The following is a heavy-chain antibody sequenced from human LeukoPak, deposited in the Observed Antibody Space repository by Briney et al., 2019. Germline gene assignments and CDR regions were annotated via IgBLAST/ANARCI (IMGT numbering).Heavy chain of an antibody. D-gene: IGHD4-17*01. CDR3: ARDLYGAMRGYYYMDV. CDR2: ISSSGSAI. V-gene: IGHV3-48*03. Sequence: GGSLRLSCAASGFTFSSYDMNWVRQAPGKGLEWVSYISSSGSAIYSADSVKGRFTISRDNAKNSLYLQMNSLRAGDTAVYYCARDLYGAMRGYYYMDVWGKGTTVTVSS. J-gene: IGHJ6*03. CDR1: GFTFSSYD.